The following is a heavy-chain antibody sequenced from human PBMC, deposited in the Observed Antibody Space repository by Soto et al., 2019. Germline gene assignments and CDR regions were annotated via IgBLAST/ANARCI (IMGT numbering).Heavy chain of an antibody. V-gene: IGHV1-18*01. D-gene: IGHD3-10*01. CDR2: ISPYNGNT. J-gene: IGHJ4*02. CDR3: ARRRAGGYFDY. CDR1: GYTFSSYG. Sequence: QDQLVQSGAEVKKPGASVKVSCKSSGYTFSSYGISWVRQAPGQGLEWMGWISPYNGNTNYAQKVQGRVTMTADTSTSTGYMELRSLRSDDTAVYYCARRRAGGYFDYGGQGTLVTVSS.